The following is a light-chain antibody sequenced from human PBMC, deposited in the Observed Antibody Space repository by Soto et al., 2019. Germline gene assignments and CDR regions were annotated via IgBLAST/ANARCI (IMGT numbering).Light chain of an antibody. V-gene: IGKV4-1*01. CDR3: QQYYGTPS. Sequence: DIVMTQSPDSLAVSLGERATINCKSSQSVLYSSNNKNYLAWYQQKPGQPPKLLIYWASTRESGVPDRFSGSGSGTDFTLTISSLQADDVAVYYCQQYYGTPSFGGGTKVEVK. CDR2: WAS. J-gene: IGKJ4*01. CDR1: QSVLYSSNNKNY.